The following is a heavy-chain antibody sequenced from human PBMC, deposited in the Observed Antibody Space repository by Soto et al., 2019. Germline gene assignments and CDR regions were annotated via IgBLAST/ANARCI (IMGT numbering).Heavy chain of an antibody. D-gene: IGHD4-17*01. CDR1: EFTFSSYG. CDR2: ISYDGSNK. V-gene: IGHV3-30*18. Sequence: QVQLVESGGGVVQPGRSLRLSCAASEFTFSSYGMHWVRQAPGKGLEWVAVISYDGSNKYYADSVKGRFTISRDNSKNTLYLQMNSLRAEDTAVYYCAKLATVVTQGLDYWGQGTLVTVSS. CDR3: AKLATVVTQGLDY. J-gene: IGHJ4*02.